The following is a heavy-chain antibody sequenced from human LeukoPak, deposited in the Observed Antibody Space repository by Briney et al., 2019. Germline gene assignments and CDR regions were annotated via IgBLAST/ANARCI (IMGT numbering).Heavy chain of an antibody. J-gene: IGHJ6*03. V-gene: IGHV3-30*02. CDR3: ARDNGYCSGGSCYHYYMDV. Sequence: GGSLRLSCASSGFNFSSYGMHWVRQAPGKGLQWVAFIRYDGTMKYYGDSVKGRFTISRDNAKNSLDLQMNSLRAEDTAVYYCARDNGYCSGGSCYHYYMDVWGKGTTVTVSS. CDR1: GFNFSSYG. D-gene: IGHD2-15*01. CDR2: IRYDGTMK.